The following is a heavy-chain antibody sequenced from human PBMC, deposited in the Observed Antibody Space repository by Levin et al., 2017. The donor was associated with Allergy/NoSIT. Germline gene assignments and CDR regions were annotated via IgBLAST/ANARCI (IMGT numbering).Heavy chain of an antibody. J-gene: IGHJ6*02. CDR2: ISGSGGST. V-gene: IGHV3-23*01. Sequence: GGSLRLSCAASGFTFSSYAMSWVRQAPGKGLEWVSAISGSGGSTYYADSVKGRFTISRDNSKNTLYLQMNSLRAEDTAVYYCAKGGEYYGSGSYYPVDGMDVWGQGTTVTVSS. CDR1: GFTFSSYA. CDR3: AKGGEYYGSGSYYPVDGMDV. D-gene: IGHD3-10*01.